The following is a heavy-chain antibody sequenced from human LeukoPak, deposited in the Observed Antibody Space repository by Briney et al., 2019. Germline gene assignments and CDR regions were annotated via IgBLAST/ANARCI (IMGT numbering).Heavy chain of an antibody. CDR3: ARRAVADDAFDI. Sequence: ASVKVSCKASGGTFSSYAISSVRQAPGQGLEWMEGIIPIFGTANYPQNFHGRVTMTRDTSISTAYMGLSGLRSADTAVYYCARRAVADDAFDIWGQGTMVTVSS. J-gene: IGHJ3*02. V-gene: IGHV1-69*05. CDR1: GGTFSSYA. D-gene: IGHD6-19*01. CDR2: IIPIFGTA.